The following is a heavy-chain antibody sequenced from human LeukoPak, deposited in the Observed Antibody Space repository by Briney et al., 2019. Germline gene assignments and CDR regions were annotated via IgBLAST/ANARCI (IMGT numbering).Heavy chain of an antibody. CDR3: ARQLRGLYYLDC. Sequence: ASVKVSCKASGYTFTSYYMHWVRQAPGQGLEWMGIINPSGGSTSYAQKFQGRVTMTRDTSTSTVYMELSSLTSEDTAVYYCARQLRGLYYLDCWGQGTLVTVSS. CDR2: INPSGGST. D-gene: IGHD4-17*01. V-gene: IGHV1-46*01. J-gene: IGHJ4*02. CDR1: GYTFTSYY.